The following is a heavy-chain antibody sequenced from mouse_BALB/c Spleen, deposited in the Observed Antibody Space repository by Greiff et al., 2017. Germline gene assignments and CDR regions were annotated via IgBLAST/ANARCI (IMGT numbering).Heavy chain of an antibody. CDR3: ARAVITTVYFDY. Sequence: QVQLKESGPGLVAPSQSLSITCTVSGFSLTGYGVNWVRQPPGKGLEWLGMIWGDGSTDYNSALKSRLSISKDNSKSQVFFKMNSLQTDDTARYYCARAVITTVYFDYWGQGTTLTVSS. D-gene: IGHD1-1*01. CDR1: GFSLTGYG. J-gene: IGHJ2*01. V-gene: IGHV2-6-7*01. CDR2: IWGDGST.